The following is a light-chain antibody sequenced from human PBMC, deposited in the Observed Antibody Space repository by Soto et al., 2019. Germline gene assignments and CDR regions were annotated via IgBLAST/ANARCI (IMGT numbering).Light chain of an antibody. CDR2: EGS. CDR1: SSDVGSYNL. Sequence: QSVLTQPASVSGSPGQSITISCTGSSSDVGSYNLVSWYQQYPGKAPKIMIYEGSKRPSGVSSRFSGSKSANTASLTISGLQAEDEADYYCCSYARSNTFVFGTGTKVTVL. CDR3: CSYARSNTFV. J-gene: IGLJ1*01. V-gene: IGLV2-23*01.